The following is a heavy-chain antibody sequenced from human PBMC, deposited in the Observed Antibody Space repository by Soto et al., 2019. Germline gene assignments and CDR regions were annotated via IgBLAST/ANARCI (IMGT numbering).Heavy chain of an antibody. Sequence: QVQLVQSGPEVRKPGASVKVSCKASGYIFSRYGISWVRQAPGQGLEWMEWISGYNGNTKFGERVQGRVNVTTDTSTSTAYMELRSLRSDDTAVYDCAREAAAERNYYGLDVWGQGTTVIVSS. V-gene: IGHV1-18*04. CDR1: GYIFSRYG. CDR2: ISGYNGNT. D-gene: IGHD6-13*01. J-gene: IGHJ6*02. CDR3: AREAAAERNYYGLDV.